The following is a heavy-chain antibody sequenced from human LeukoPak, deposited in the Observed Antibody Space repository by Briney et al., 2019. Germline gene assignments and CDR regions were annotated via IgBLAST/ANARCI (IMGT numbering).Heavy chain of an antibody. Sequence: SETLSLTCTVSGGSISSYYWSWIRQPPGKGLERIGYISYSGNTNYSPSLKSRVTISADTSRNQFSLKVSSVTAADTALYYCARWSGSGSKYLDHWGQGTLVAVSS. CDR1: GGSISSYY. D-gene: IGHD6-19*01. CDR3: ARWSGSGSKYLDH. V-gene: IGHV4-59*01. J-gene: IGHJ4*02. CDR2: ISYSGNT.